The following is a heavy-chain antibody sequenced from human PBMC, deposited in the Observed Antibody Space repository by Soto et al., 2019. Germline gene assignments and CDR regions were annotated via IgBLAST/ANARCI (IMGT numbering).Heavy chain of an antibody. V-gene: IGHV4-59*11. D-gene: IGHD3-16*01. J-gene: IGHJ4*02. CDR2: IHYSGST. CDR3: TVGGAGHPFDY. Sequence: QVQLQESGPGLVKPSETLSLTCTVSGVSITSHYWSWIRQPPGKGLEWIGNIHYSGSTYYSPSLKGRVIISVATSENQSSLTLSSVATADTAVYSCTVGGAGHPFDYWGQGTLVTVSS. CDR1: GVSITSHY.